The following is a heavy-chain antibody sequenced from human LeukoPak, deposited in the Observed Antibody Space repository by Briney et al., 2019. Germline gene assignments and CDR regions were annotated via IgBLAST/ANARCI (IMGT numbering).Heavy chain of an antibody. CDR2: IYHSGST. V-gene: IGHV4-4*02. CDR3: ARVGYSYGYGAFDI. J-gene: IGHJ3*02. D-gene: IGHD5-18*01. Sequence: SGTLSLTGAGSGGSISSSNWWSRARQPPREGLGWIGEIYHSGSTNYNPSLKSRVTISVDKSKNQFSLKLSSVTAADTAVYYCARVGYSYGYGAFDIWGQGTMVTVSS. CDR1: GGSISSSNW.